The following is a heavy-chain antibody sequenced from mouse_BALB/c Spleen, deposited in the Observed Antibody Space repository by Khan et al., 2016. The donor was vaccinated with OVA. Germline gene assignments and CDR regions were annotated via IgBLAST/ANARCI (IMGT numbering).Heavy chain of an antibody. CDR3: ARYAAIDY. CDR2: IWGDGST. J-gene: IGHJ4*01. CDR1: GFSLTGYG. D-gene: IGHD2-14*01. Sequence: VKLEESGPGLVAPSQNLSITCTVSGFSLTGYGVNWVRQPPGKGLEWLGMIWGDGSTDYSSALKSRLSITKDDSKSQVFLKMNSLQTDDTARYYCARYAAIDYWGQGTSVTVSS. V-gene: IGHV2-6-7*01.